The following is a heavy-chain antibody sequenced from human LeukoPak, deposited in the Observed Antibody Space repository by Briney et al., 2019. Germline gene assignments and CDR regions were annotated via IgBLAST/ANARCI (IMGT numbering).Heavy chain of an antibody. CDR3: ARDHRYCSGGSCYPGGMDV. CDR2: ISYDGSNK. V-gene: IGHV3-30*04. D-gene: IGHD2-15*01. CDR1: GFTFSSYA. Sequence: PGGSLRLSCAASGFTFSSYAMHWVRQAPGKGLEWVAVISYDGSNKYYADSVKGRFTISRDNSKNTLYLQMNSLRAEDTAVYYCARDHRYCSGGSCYPGGMDVWGQGTTVTVSS. J-gene: IGHJ6*02.